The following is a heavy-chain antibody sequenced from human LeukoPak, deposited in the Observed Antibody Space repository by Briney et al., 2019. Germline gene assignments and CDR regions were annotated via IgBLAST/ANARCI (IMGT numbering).Heavy chain of an antibody. CDR3: ARFSILTGYYTHFDY. D-gene: IGHD3-9*01. CDR1: GYTFTSYD. Sequence: ASVKVSCKASGYTFTSYDINWVRQATGQGLEWMGWMNPNSGNTGYAQKFQGRVTMTTDTSTSTAYMELRSLRSDDTAVYYCARFSILTGYYTHFDYWGQGTLVTVSS. CDR2: MNPNSGNT. V-gene: IGHV1-8*01. J-gene: IGHJ4*02.